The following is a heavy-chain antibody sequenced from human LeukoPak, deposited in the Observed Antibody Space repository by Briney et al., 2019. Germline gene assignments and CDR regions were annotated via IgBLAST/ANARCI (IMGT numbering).Heavy chain of an antibody. J-gene: IGHJ4*02. D-gene: IGHD5-18*01. CDR1: GFTFNRFW. CDR3: ARIKELRLPATFDY. Sequence: PGGSLRLSCTASGFTFNRFWMSWVRQAPGKGLEWVATIKKDGSEEYYVDSVKGRFTISRDTAKTSVYLRMNSLRAEDTAVYFCARIKELRLPATFDYWGQGTLVTVSS. CDR2: IKKDGSEE. V-gene: IGHV3-7*01.